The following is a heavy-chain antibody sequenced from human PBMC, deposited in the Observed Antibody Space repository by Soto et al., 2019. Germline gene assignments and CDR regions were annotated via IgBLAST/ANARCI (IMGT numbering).Heavy chain of an antibody. J-gene: IGHJ6*02. D-gene: IGHD4-17*01. CDR2: IIPMFGTA. CDR1: GVTFSSYA. V-gene: IGHV1-69*13. Sequence: GASVKVSCKASGVTFSSYAISWVRQAPGQGLEWMGGIIPMFGTANYAQRLQGRVTITADESTRTGYMELSSLRSEDTAVYYCARGLDYGDLFYATDVWGQGTTVTVSS. CDR3: ARGLDYGDLFYATDV.